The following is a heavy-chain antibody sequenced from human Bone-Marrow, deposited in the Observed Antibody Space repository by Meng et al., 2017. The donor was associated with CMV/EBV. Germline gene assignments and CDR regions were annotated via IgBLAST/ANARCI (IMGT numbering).Heavy chain of an antibody. CDR3: ARSWGLNWLDP. Sequence: GESLKISCAASGFTFSSYWMHWVRQAPGKGLVWVSRINSDGSSTSYADSVKGRFTISRDNAKNTLYLQMNSLRAEDTAVYYCARSWGLNWLDPWGQGTRVTVSS. CDR2: INSDGSST. J-gene: IGHJ5*02. CDR1: GFTFSSYW. V-gene: IGHV3-74*01. D-gene: IGHD7-27*01.